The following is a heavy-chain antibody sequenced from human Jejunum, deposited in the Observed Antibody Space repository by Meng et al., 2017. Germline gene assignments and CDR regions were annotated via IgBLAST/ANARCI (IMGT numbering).Heavy chain of an antibody. D-gene: IGHD3-10*01. CDR3: AKHPDLLLSFGEPKAY. CDR1: GFPFSNYG. CDR2: ISTSGGST. Sequence: GGSLRLSCAASGFPFSNYGMSWVRQAPGKGLEWVSGISTSGGSTFYADSVKGRFTISRDNSKNTLFLQMNSLSSDDTAVYYCAKHPDLLLSFGEPKAYWGQGTLVTVSS. V-gene: IGHV3-23*01. J-gene: IGHJ4*02.